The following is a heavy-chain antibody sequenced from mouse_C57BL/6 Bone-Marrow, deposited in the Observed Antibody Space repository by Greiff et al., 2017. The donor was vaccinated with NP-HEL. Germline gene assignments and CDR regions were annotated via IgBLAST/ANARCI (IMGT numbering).Heavy chain of an antibody. CDR1: GFSLTSYG. CDR3: ARNRMITTPYYCDY. Sequence: QVQLKESGPGLAQPSQSLSITCTVSGFSLTSYGVHWVRQSPGKGLEWLGVIWRGGSSDYNAAFISRLTICKDNSKSQVFFKMNSLQADDTAIYYCARNRMITTPYYCDYWGQGTTLTVSS. V-gene: IGHV2-2*01. J-gene: IGHJ2*01. D-gene: IGHD2-4*01. CDR2: IWRGGSS.